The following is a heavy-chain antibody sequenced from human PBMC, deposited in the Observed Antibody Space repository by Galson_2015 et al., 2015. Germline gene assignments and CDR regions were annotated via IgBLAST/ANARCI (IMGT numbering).Heavy chain of an antibody. CDR3: VKGVYCSGGKCYTD. CDR2: ISSSGDRT. CDR1: GFIFSTHA. D-gene: IGHD2-15*01. Sequence: SLRLSCAASGFIFSTHALHWVRQAPGKGLQYVSAISSSGDRTYYADSVKGRFTISRDNSKDTLYLQMSSLRTEDTAVYFCVKGVYCSGGKCYTDWGQGALVTVSS. V-gene: IGHV3-64D*06. J-gene: IGHJ4*02.